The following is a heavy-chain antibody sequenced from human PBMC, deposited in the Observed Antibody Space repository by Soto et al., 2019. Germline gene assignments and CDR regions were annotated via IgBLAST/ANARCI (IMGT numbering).Heavy chain of an antibody. CDR2: SWYDGTNK. CDR3: ARGYPLRAPYFYYYMDV. Sequence: GESLRLSCTASGVTLSTYVMYWVRQSPGKGLEWVAVSWYDGTNKYDADSVNGRFTSSRDNSRNTLYLQMNSLRGEDTAVYYCARGYPLRAPYFYYYMDVWGQGTTVTVSS. CDR1: GVTLSTYV. D-gene: IGHD2-2*02. J-gene: IGHJ6*03. V-gene: IGHV3-33*07.